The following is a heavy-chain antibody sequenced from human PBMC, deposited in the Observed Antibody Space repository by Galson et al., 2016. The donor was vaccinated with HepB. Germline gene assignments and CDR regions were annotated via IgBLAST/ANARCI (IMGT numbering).Heavy chain of an antibody. CDR1: GFTFSNYA. Sequence: SLRLSCAASGFTFSNYAMSWVRQAPGKGLEWVSGISAGGGSTYSADYVQGNFTIPRDNSKNTLYLQMNSLGAEDTAVYYCAKDVGRITRVRGVRGQGTLDTVSS. J-gene: IGHJ4*02. CDR3: AKDVGRITRVRGV. V-gene: IGHV3-23*01. D-gene: IGHD3-10*01. CDR2: ISAGGGST.